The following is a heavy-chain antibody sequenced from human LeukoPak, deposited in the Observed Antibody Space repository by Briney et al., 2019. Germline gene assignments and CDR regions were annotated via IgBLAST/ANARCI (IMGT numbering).Heavy chain of an antibody. V-gene: IGHV1-69*13. Sequence: GASVKVSCKASGGTFSSYAISWVRQAPGQGLEWMGGIIPIFGTANYAQKFQGRVTITADESTSTAYMELSSLRSGDTAVYYCAREVPHGNWFDPWGQGTLVTVSS. J-gene: IGHJ5*02. CDR1: GGTFSSYA. CDR3: AREVPHGNWFDP. D-gene: IGHD4/OR15-4a*01. CDR2: IIPIFGTA.